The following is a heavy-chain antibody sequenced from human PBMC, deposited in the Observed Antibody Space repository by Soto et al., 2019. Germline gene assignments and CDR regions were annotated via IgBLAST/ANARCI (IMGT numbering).Heavy chain of an antibody. CDR3: ARDLYDILTGYAKNWFDP. Sequence: ASVKVSCKASGYTFTTYGISWVRQAPGQGLEWIGWISAYNGNTNYAQKIQGRVTMTTDTSTSTAYMELRSLRSDDTAVYYCARDLYDILTGYAKNWFDPWGQGTLVTVSS. CDR1: GYTFTTYG. J-gene: IGHJ5*02. CDR2: ISAYNGNT. D-gene: IGHD3-9*01. V-gene: IGHV1-18*01.